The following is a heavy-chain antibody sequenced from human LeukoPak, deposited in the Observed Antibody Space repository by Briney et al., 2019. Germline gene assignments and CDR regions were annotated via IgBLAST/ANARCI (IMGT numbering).Heavy chain of an antibody. V-gene: IGHV3-30*18. CDR1: GFTFSSYG. CDR3: AKDYYYGSGPGWFDP. Sequence: GGSLRLSCAASGFTFSSYGMHWVRQAPGKGLEWVAVISYDGSNKYCADSVKGRFTISRDYSKNTLYLQMNSLRAEDTAVYYCAKDYYYGSGPGWFDPWGQGTLVTVSS. D-gene: IGHD3-10*01. J-gene: IGHJ5*02. CDR2: ISYDGSNK.